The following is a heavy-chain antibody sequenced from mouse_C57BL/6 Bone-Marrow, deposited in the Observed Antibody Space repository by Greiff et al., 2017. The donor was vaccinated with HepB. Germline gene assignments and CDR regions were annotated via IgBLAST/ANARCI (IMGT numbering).Heavy chain of an antibody. J-gene: IGHJ2*01. D-gene: IGHD1-1*01. CDR2: INPSNGGT. Sequence: QVQLQQPGTELVKPGASVKLSCKASGYTFTSYWMHWVKQRPGQGLEWIGNINPSNGGTNYNEKFKSKATLTVDKSYSTAYMQLSSLTSEDSAVYYCARWIFITTVFDYWGQGTTLTVSS. CDR1: GYTFTSYW. CDR3: ARWIFITTVFDY. V-gene: IGHV1-53*01.